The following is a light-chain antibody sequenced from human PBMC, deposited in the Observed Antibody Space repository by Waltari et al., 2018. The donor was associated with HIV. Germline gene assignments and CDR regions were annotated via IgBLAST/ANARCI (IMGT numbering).Light chain of an antibody. CDR3: SSFAGTHKL. CDR2: EVT. J-gene: IGLJ2*01. CDR1: NSDISDYNY. Sequence: QSALTQSPSASGSPGQSVNISCSGANSDISDYNYVSWYQQHSDRPPKLIIFEVTKRPTGDPDRFAGSKSCNTASLFVSGLQPEDEATYFFSSFAGTHKLFGGGTKLTVL. V-gene: IGLV2-8*01.